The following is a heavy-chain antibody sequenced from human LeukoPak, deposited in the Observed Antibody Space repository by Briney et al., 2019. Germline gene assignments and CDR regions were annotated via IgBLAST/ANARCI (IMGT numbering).Heavy chain of an antibody. CDR2: IYDSGST. CDR1: GGSMSSYF. V-gene: IGHV4-59*08. Sequence: SETLSLTCTVSGGSMSSYFWSWIRQPPGKGLEWIGYIYDSGSTNYNPSLKSRVTISIDTSKNQFSLKLSSVTATDTALYYCARHQGSNWISPIDYWGQGTLVTVSS. CDR3: ARHQGSNWISPIDY. J-gene: IGHJ4*02. D-gene: IGHD1-20*01.